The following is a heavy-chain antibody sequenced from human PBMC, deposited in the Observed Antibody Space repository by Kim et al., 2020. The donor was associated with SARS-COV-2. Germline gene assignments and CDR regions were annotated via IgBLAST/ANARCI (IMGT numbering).Heavy chain of an antibody. CDR1: GGSISSSSYY. J-gene: IGHJ2*01. D-gene: IGHD5-12*01. V-gene: IGHV4-39*01. CDR2: IYYSGST. Sequence: SETLSLTCTVSGGSISSSSYYWGWIRQPPGKGLEWIGSIYYSGSTYYNPSLKSRVTISVDTSKNQFSLKLSSVTAADTAVYYCARRRRGGGSDIVATHGYQWYFDLWGRGTLVTVSS. CDR3: ARRRRGGGSDIVATHGYQWYFDL.